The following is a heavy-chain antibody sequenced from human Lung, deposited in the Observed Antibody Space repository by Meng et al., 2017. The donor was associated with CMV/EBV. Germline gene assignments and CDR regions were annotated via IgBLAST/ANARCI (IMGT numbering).Heavy chain of an antibody. V-gene: IGHV4-30-4*08. CDR1: GASISSGYYH. CDR3: ANYRVGAGGQGS. J-gene: IGHJ5*02. D-gene: IGHD6-13*01. Sequence: QVQLQESGPGLVKPSQTLSRTCTVSGASISSGYYHWSWIRQPPGKGLEYIGHIYDSRSGTTYYNPSLKSRVTISVDTSNNQFSLKVISVTAADTAVYYCANYRVGAGGQGSWGQGTLVTVSS. CDR2: IYDSRSGTT.